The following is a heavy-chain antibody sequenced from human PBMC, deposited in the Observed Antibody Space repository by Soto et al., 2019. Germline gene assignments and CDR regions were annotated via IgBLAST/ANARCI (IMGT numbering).Heavy chain of an antibody. J-gene: IGHJ2*01. Sequence: QDQLVQSGAEVKKPGSSVKVSCKASGGTVSSHTFSCVRQAPGHGLEWMGRIIPAVGTATYAQKFQGGVTITADESATTVYMELNSLISEDTALYYCSRPDFGDYWYFDLWGRGTLVTVSS. V-gene: IGHV1-69*08. CDR3: SRPDFGDYWYFDL. D-gene: IGHD4-17*01. CDR1: GGTVSSHT. CDR2: IIPAVGTA.